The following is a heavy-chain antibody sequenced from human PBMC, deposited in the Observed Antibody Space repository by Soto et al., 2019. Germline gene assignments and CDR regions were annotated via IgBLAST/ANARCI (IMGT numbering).Heavy chain of an antibody. V-gene: IGHV1-3*01. CDR2: INAGTGYT. D-gene: IGHD6-25*01. J-gene: IGHJ5*02. Sequence: QVHLVQSGAEVKRPGASVKVSCKASGYTFTTYILYWVRQAPGQSLEWMGWINAGTGYTKYSQNFQGRVTLTRDTSANIGYMELTNLGSEDTAVYYCARGVGFPWGQGTLVTVSS. CDR1: GYTFTTYI. CDR3: ARGVGFP.